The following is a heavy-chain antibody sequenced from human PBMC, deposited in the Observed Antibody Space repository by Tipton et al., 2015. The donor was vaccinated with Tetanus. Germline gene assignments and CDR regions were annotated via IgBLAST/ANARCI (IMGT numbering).Heavy chain of an antibody. CDR3: ARDRGSYGPHLFDY. V-gene: IGHV3-66*01. J-gene: IGHJ4*02. CDR2: IYSGGST. Sequence: SLRLSCAASGFTVSSNYMSWVRQAPGKGLEWVSVIYSGGSTYYADSVKGRFTISRDNSKNTLYLQMNSLRAEDTAVYYCARDRGSYGPHLFDYWGQGTLVTVSS. CDR1: GFTVSSNY. D-gene: IGHD5-18*01.